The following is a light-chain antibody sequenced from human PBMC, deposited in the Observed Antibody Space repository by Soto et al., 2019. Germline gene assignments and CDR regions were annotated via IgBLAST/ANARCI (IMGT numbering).Light chain of an antibody. Sequence: QSVLTQPASVSGSPGQSITISCTGTSNDFVSWYQQHPGKAPELIIYEVNNRPSQISDRFSASKPGSTASLTISGLQAADEATYYGSSFTDSTTLYVFGAGTKVTVL. V-gene: IGLV2-14*01. J-gene: IGLJ1*01. CDR2: EVN. CDR3: SSFTDSTTLYV. CDR1: SNDFV.